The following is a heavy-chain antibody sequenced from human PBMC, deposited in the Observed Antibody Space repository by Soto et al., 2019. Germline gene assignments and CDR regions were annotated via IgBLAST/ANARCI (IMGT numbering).Heavy chain of an antibody. V-gene: IGHV3-23*01. CDR2: VNNYGDKT. Sequence: EVQLLESGGGLVQPGGSLRLSCEASGFTFSSHNMGWLRQAPGRGLEWVSTVNNYGDKTHYPNSMRGRFTVSRDNSKNTLYLQMNSLSADDTAVYHCAREMWGPVVGFDPWGPGTQVTVSS. CDR1: GFTFSSHN. D-gene: IGHD2-21*01. J-gene: IGHJ5*02. CDR3: AREMWGPVVGFDP.